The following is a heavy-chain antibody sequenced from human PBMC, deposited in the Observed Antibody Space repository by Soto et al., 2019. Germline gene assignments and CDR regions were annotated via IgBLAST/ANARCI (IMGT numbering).Heavy chain of an antibody. CDR2: IYYSGST. CDR1: GGSISSGGYY. Sequence: SETLSLTCTVSGGSISSGGYYWSWIRQHPGKGLEWIGYIYYSGSTYYNPSLKSRVTISVDTSKNQISLKLSSVTAADTAVYYCARWLQFKRTSFDYWGQGTLVTVSS. CDR3: ARWLQFKRTSFDY. D-gene: IGHD5-12*01. J-gene: IGHJ4*02. V-gene: IGHV4-31*03.